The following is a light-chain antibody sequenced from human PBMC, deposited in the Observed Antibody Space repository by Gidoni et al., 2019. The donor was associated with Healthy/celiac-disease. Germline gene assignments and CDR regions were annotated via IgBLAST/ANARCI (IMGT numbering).Light chain of an antibody. CDR1: HRISSW. J-gene: IGKJ5*01. Sequence: DIQMTQSPSTLSASVGDRVTITCRTSHRISSWLAWYQQQPGKAPPLLLYKASSLESGVPSRFSGSGSWTEFTLIISSLQPDDFATYYCQQYNSYPITFGQGTRLEIK. V-gene: IGKV1-5*03. CDR2: KAS. CDR3: QQYNSYPIT.